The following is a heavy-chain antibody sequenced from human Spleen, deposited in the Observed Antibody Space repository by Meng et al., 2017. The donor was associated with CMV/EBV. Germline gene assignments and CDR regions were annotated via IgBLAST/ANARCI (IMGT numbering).Heavy chain of an antibody. D-gene: IGHD3-22*01. Sequence: TVSSYAISWVRQAPGQGLEWMGGIIPIFGTANYAQKCQGRVTITTDESTSTAYMELSSLRSEDTAVYYCASIAGGDYYDSSGTNGYWGQGTLVTVSS. CDR1: TVSSYA. J-gene: IGHJ4*02. CDR2: IIPIFGTA. V-gene: IGHV1-69*05. CDR3: ASIAGGDYYDSSGTNGY.